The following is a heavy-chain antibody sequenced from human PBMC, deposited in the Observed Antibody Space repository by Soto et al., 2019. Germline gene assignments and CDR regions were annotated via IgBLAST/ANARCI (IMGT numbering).Heavy chain of an antibody. J-gene: IGHJ2*01. CDR1: GGSISSGGYY. CDR2: IYYSGST. Sequence: QVQLQESGPGLVKPSQTLSLTCTVSGGSISSGGYYWSWIRQHPGKGLEWIGYIYYSGSTYYNPSLNSRFTLSVETLTNQFSLKLSSVNAAYTVVYYCARDGIGDYVLYFGLWGRGTLVTVAS. D-gene: IGHD4-17*01. V-gene: IGHV4-31*03. CDR3: ARDGIGDYVLYFGL.